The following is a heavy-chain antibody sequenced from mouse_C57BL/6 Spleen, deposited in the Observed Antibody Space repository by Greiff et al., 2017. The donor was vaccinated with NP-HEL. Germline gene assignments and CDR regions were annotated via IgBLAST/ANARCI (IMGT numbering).Heavy chain of an antibody. Sequence: EVMLVESGGGLVKPGGSLKLSCAASGFTFSSYAMSWVRQTPEKRLEWVATISDGGSYTYYPDNVKGRFTISRDNAKNNLYLQMSHLKSEDTAMYYCARDEGEGYYYGSSYGFAYWGQGTLVTVSA. J-gene: IGHJ3*01. V-gene: IGHV5-4*01. CDR2: ISDGGSYT. CDR3: ARDEGEGYYYGSSYGFAY. D-gene: IGHD1-1*01. CDR1: GFTFSSYA.